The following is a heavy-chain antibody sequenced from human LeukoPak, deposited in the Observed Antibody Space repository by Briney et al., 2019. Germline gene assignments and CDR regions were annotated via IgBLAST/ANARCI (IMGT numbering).Heavy chain of an antibody. CDR2: INHSGST. Sequence: PSETLSLTCAVYGGSFSGYYWSWIRQPPGKGLEWIGEINHSGSTNYNPSLKSRVTISVDTSKNQFSLKLSSVTAANTAVYYCARTGYSSGWSITWFDPWGQGTLVTVSS. CDR1: GGSFSGYY. V-gene: IGHV4-34*01. J-gene: IGHJ5*02. D-gene: IGHD6-19*01. CDR3: ARTGYSSGWSITWFDP.